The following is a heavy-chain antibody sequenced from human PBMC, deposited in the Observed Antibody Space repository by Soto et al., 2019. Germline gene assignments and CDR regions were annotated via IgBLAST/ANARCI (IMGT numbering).Heavy chain of an antibody. Sequence: LPSPAVELPISNHGMHWVRKAPSKGLEWVAVISSDGSNERYVDSVRGRFTISRDNTKNTLHLQMDSLRTEDKAVYYCARGEGRGGSDDAFEFWLQGTMDT. J-gene: IGHJ3*01. D-gene: IGHD1-26*01. CDR1: ELPISNHG. CDR2: ISSDGSNE. CDR3: ARGEGRGGSDDAFEF. V-gene: IGHV3-30*03.